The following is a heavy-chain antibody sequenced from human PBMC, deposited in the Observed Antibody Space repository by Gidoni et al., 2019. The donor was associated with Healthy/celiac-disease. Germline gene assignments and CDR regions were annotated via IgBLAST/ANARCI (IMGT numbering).Heavy chain of an antibody. CDR2: NYYSGST. CDR1: GGSISSSSYY. J-gene: IGHJ3*02. CDR3: ARLRSGSSWLKRGAFDI. V-gene: IGHV4-39*01. Sequence: QLQLQESGPGLVKPSETLSLTCTVSGGSISSSSYYWGWIRQPPGKGLEWIGSNYYSGSTYYNPSLKSRVTISVDTSKNQFSLKLSSVTAADTAVYYCARLRSGSSWLKRGAFDIWGQGTMVTVSS. D-gene: IGHD6-13*01.